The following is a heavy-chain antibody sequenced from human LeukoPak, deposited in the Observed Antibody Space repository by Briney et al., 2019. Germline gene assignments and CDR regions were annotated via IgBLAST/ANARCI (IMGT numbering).Heavy chain of an antibody. D-gene: IGHD3-3*01. Sequence: SQTLSLTCTVSGGSISSGGYYWSWIRQPPGKGLEWIGYIYHSGSTYYNSSLKSRVTISVDRSKNQFSLKLSSVTAADTAVYYCARGSYNTNVLRFLEWNDAFDIWGQGTMVTVSS. V-gene: IGHV4-30-2*01. J-gene: IGHJ3*02. CDR2: IYHSGST. CDR3: ARGSYNTNVLRFLEWNDAFDI. CDR1: GGSISSGGYY.